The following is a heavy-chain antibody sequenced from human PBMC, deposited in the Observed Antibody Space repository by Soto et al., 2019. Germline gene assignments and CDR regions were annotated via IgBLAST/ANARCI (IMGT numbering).Heavy chain of an antibody. CDR3: ARDGGAY. J-gene: IGHJ4*02. CDR1: GFTFSSYA. V-gene: IGHV3-30-3*01. D-gene: IGHD3-16*01. Sequence: QVQLVESGGGVVQPGRSLGLSCAASGFTFSSYAMHWVRQAPGKGLDWVAVISYDGANKYYADSVKGRFTISRDNSRNTLYLQMNSLRVEDAALYHCARDGGAYWGQGTLLTVSS. CDR2: ISYDGANK.